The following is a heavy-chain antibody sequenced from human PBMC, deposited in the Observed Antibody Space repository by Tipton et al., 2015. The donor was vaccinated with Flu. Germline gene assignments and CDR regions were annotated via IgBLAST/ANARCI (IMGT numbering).Heavy chain of an antibody. CDR1: GGSISSTTHY. J-gene: IGHJ5*01. Sequence: TLSLTCSVSGGSISSTTHYWSWIRQPAGKGLEWIGRIYISGSTNYNPSLKSRVSMSLDRAKNQFSLKVNSVTAADTAVYYCARDLGAFSWFDSWGQGTLVTVSS. CDR2: IYISGST. CDR3: ARDLGAFSWFDS. V-gene: IGHV4-61*02. D-gene: IGHD3-16*01.